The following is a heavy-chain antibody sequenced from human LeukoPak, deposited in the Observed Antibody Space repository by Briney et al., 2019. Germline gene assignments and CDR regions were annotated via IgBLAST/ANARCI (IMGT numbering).Heavy chain of an antibody. Sequence: GGSLRLSCAASGXTFSKYWVHWVRQAPGKGLEWVSCINSDESSRSYADYVKGRFTISRDNAKNTLNLQMNSLRAEDTAVYYCARDYVGSYDYWGQGTLVTVSS. CDR2: INSDESSR. J-gene: IGHJ4*02. V-gene: IGHV3-74*01. D-gene: IGHD3-10*01. CDR1: GXTFSKYW. CDR3: ARDYVGSYDY.